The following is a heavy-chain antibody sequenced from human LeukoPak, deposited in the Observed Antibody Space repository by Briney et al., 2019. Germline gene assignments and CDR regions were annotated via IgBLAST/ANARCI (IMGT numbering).Heavy chain of an antibody. CDR2: INPGGGST. J-gene: IGHJ3*02. D-gene: IGHD2/OR15-2a*01. Sequence: VAAVKVSCKASGYTFTIYYIHWVRQAPGHGLEWMGIINPGGGSTSYAQKLQGRVTMTRDTSTGTFYMDLSSLRSEDTAVYYCARGSNISWRPPQDALDIWGQGTMVTVAS. CDR1: GYTFTIYY. V-gene: IGHV1-46*04. CDR3: ARGSNISWRPPQDALDI.